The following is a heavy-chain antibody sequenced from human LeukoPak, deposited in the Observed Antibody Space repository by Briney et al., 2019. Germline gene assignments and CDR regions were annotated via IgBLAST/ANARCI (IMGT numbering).Heavy chain of an antibody. D-gene: IGHD3-3*01. CDR2: ISGSGGST. CDR1: GFTFSSYA. Sequence: GGSLRLSCAASGFTFSSYAMSWVRQAPGKGLEWVSAISGSGGSTYYADSVKGRFTISGDNSKNTLYLQMNSLRAEDTAVYYCAKITIFGANPSYGMDVWGQGTTVTVSS. V-gene: IGHV3-23*01. J-gene: IGHJ6*02. CDR3: AKITIFGANPSYGMDV.